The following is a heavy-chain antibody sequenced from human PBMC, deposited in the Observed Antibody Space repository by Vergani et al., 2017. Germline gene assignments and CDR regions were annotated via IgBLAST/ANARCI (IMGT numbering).Heavy chain of an antibody. CDR1: GGSISSYY. V-gene: IGHV4-59*01. D-gene: IGHD6-6*01. Sequence: QVQLQESGPGLVKPSETLSLTCTVSGGSISSYYWSWIRQPPGKGLEWIGYIYYSWSTNYNPSLKSRVTISVDTSKNQFSLKLSSVTAADTAVYYCARSSPPYYFDYWGQGTLVTVSS. CDR3: ARSSPPYYFDY. CDR2: IYYSWST. J-gene: IGHJ4*02.